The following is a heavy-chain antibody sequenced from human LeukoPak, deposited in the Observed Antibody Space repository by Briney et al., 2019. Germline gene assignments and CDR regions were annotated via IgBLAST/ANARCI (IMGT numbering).Heavy chain of an antibody. Sequence: SETLSLTCTVSGGSISSSSYYWSWIRQPPGKGLEWIGYIYYSGSTNYNPSLKSRVTISVDTSKNQFSLKLSSVTAADTAVYYCARDSPHGDYDSSGYVDYWGQGTLVTVSS. V-gene: IGHV4-61*01. CDR3: ARDSPHGDYDSSGYVDY. CDR1: GGSISSSSYY. CDR2: IYYSGST. J-gene: IGHJ4*02. D-gene: IGHD3-22*01.